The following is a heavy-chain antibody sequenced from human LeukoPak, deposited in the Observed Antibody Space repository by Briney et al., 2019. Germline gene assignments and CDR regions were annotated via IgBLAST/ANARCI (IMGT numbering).Heavy chain of an antibody. J-gene: IGHJ4*02. Sequence: GESLKISCKGSGYIFTTYWISWVRQMPGKGLEWMGRIDPSDFYTNYSPSFQGHVTTSADKSISTAYLQWSSLKASDTAMYYCARHYGSGSQRVFDYWGQGTLVTVSS. D-gene: IGHD3-10*01. CDR2: IDPSDFYT. V-gene: IGHV5-10-1*01. CDR3: ARHYGSGSQRVFDY. CDR1: GYIFTTYW.